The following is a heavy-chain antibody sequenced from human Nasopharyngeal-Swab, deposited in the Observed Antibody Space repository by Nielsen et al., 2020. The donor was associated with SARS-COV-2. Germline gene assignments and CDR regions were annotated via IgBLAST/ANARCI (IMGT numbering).Heavy chain of an antibody. CDR2: IRQDGSEK. CDR1: GFFISSDG. Sequence: SCAASGFFISSDGIHWGRHAPGKGPGWVANIRQDGSEKYYVDSVKGRFTISRDNAKNSLYLQMNSLRTEDTAVYYCAKDYDIGYWGQGTLVTVSS. CDR3: AKDYDIGY. J-gene: IGHJ4*02. D-gene: IGHD3-9*01. V-gene: IGHV3-7*03.